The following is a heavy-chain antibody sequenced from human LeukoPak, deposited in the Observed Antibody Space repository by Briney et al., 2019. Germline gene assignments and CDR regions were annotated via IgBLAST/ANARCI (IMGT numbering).Heavy chain of an antibody. CDR1: GYTFTVYY. V-gene: IGHV1-2*02. D-gene: IGHD4-17*01. J-gene: IGHJ4*02. CDR3: ARDNGDYGDFDY. CDR2: INPNSGGT. Sequence: ASVKVSCKASGYTFTVYYMHWVRQAPGQGLEWMGWINPNSGGTNYAQKFQGRVTMTRDTSISTAYMELSRLRSDDTAVYYCARDNGDYGDFDYWGQGTLVTVSS.